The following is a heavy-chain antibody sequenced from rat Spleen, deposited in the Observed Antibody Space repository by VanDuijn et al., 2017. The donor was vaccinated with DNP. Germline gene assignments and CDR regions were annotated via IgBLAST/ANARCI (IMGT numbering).Heavy chain of an antibody. CDR3: AGRPPPTRGPFDY. V-gene: IGHV5-7*01. Sequence: EVQLVESGGGLVQPGRSMKFSCAATGFTFSSFPMGWVRQAPKKGLEWVATINYDGSNTYYRDSVKGRFTISRDNAKSTLYLQMDSLRSEDTATYYGAGRPPPTRGPFDYWGQGVTVTVSS. D-gene: IGHD1-4*01. CDR1: GFTFSSFP. CDR2: INYDGSNT. J-gene: IGHJ2*01.